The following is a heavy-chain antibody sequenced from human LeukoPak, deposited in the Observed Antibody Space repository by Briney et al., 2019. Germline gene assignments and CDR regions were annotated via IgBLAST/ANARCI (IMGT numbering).Heavy chain of an antibody. CDR2: INHSGST. Sequence: SETLSLTCAVYGGSFSGYYWSWIRQPPGKGLEWIGEINHSGSTNYNPSLKSRVTISVDTSKNQFSLKLSSVTAADTAVYYCARVDDYSNYADYWGQGTLVTVSS. D-gene: IGHD4-11*01. CDR1: GGSFSGYY. CDR3: ARVDDYSNYADY. J-gene: IGHJ4*02. V-gene: IGHV4-34*01.